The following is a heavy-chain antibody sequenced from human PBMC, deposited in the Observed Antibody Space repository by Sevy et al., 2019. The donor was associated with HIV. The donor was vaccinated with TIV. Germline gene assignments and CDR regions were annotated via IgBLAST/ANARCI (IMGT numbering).Heavy chain of an antibody. V-gene: IGHV3-23*01. Sequence: GGSLRLSCAASGFTFSKYSMSWVRQPPGKGLEWVSTLSFGCGEINYADSVKGRFTISRDNSKSSVYPQMNNLRPEDTAVYYCAREGCTRPHDYWGQGTRVTVSS. CDR2: LSFGCGEI. CDR3: AREGCTRPHDY. CDR1: GFTFSKYS. D-gene: IGHD2-8*01. J-gene: IGHJ4*02.